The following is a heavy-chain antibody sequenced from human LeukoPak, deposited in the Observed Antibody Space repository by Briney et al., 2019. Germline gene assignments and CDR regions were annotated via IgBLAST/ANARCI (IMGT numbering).Heavy chain of an antibody. D-gene: IGHD6-6*01. CDR1: GGSISSGGYY. CDR2: IYYSGST. CDR3: ARVIAAHYFDY. V-gene: IGHV4-31*03. J-gene: IGHJ4*02. Sequence: SQTLSLTCTVPGGSISSGGYYWNWIRQHPGKGLEWIGYIYYSGSTYYNPSLKSRVTISVDTSKNQFSLKLSSVTAADTAVYYCARVIAAHYFDYWGQGTLVTVSS.